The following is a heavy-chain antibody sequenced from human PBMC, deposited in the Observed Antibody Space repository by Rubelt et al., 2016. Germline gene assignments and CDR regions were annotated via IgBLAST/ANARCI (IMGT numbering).Heavy chain of an antibody. V-gene: IGHV4-39*07. Sequence: HLQLQESGPGLLKASETLSLTCTVSGDSISSDRFWAWIRQPPGKGLEWIGYIYYSGSTYYNPSLKSRVTISVDTSKNQFALKLSSVTAADTAVYYCANSMNWGADYWGQGTLVIVSS. CDR1: GDSISSDRF. CDR3: ANSMNWGADY. J-gene: IGHJ4*02. CDR2: IYYSGST. D-gene: IGHD7-27*01.